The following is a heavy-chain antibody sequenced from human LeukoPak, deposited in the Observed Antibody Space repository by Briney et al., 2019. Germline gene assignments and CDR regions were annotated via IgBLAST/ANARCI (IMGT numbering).Heavy chain of an antibody. CDR3: ARLLMTGTSRGFFDY. CDR2: IYSSGST. V-gene: IGHV4-59*08. J-gene: IGHJ4*02. Sequence: PSETLSLTCSVSGGSISNYFWTWIRQPPGKGLEWIGYIYSSGSTYYNPSLKSRVTISVDTSKNQFSLKLSSVTAADTAVYYCARLLMTGTSRGFFDYWGQGHPVTVSS. CDR1: GGSISNYF. D-gene: IGHD1-7*01.